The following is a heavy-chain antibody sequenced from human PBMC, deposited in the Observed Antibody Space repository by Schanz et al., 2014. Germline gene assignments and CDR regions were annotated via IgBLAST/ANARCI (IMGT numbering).Heavy chain of an antibody. J-gene: IGHJ4*02. D-gene: IGHD2-21*01. V-gene: IGHV3-21*01. CDR3: ARGRSLGWCDY. Sequence: QLVESGGGLVKPGGSLRLSCATSGFTLRRYSMNWVRQAPGGGLEWVSSISATSNFVHYADSVKGRFTISRDNAKNSLYLQMHSLRAEDTAVYYCARGRSLGWCDYWGQGTLVTVSS. CDR2: ISATSNFV. CDR1: GFTLRRYS.